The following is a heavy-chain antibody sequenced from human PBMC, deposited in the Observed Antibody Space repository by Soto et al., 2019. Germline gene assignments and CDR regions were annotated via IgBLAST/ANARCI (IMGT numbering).Heavy chain of an antibody. V-gene: IGHV2-5*02. D-gene: IGHD6-6*01. CDR2: IYWDNDK. J-gene: IGHJ5*02. CDR3: SYSLWLARGRGWFDP. Sequence: QITLRESGPTLVKPTETLTLTCSFSGFSLSSGVGVGWVRQPPGKALEWLAVIYWDNDKRSSLSLKSRLTISKDTSRNQVSLTITSMDPADTAIYYCSYSLWLARGRGWFDPWGQGILVTVSS. CDR1: GFSLSSGVG.